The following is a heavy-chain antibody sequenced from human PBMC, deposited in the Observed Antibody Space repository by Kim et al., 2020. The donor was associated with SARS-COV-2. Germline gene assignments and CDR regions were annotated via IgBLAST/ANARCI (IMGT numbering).Heavy chain of an antibody. Sequence: YAQKFQGRVTMTRNTSISTAYMELSSLRSEDTAVYYCARGSSHYYGGTDYWGQGTLVTVSS. D-gene: IGHD3-22*01. J-gene: IGHJ4*02. CDR3: ARGSSHYYGGTDY. V-gene: IGHV1-8*01.